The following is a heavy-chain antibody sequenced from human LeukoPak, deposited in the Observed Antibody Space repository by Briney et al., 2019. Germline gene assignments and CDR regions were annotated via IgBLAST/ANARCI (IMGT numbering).Heavy chain of an antibody. CDR2: INAGNGHT. CDR3: ARGRWVATNQAYYFDD. D-gene: IGHD5-12*01. J-gene: IGHJ4*02. V-gene: IGHV1-3*03. Sequence: ASVKVSCKASAYSFTPYAMHWVRQAPGQRLEWMGWINAGNGHTKYSQEFQGRLTITRDTSANIVYMDLSSLRSEDMAVYYCARGRWVATNQAYYFDDWGQGTLVTVSS. CDR1: AYSFTPYA.